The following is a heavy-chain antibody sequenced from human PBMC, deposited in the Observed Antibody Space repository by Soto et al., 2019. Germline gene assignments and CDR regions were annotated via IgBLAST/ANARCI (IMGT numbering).Heavy chain of an antibody. CDR3: ARGGPPEGWAFDI. CDR1: GYTFTSYA. V-gene: IGHV1-3*01. J-gene: IGHJ3*02. CDR2: INAGNGNT. D-gene: IGHD2-15*01. Sequence: QVQLVQSGAEVKKPGASVKVSCKASGYTFTSYAMHWVRQAPGQRLEWMGWINAGNGNTKYSQKLQGRVTITRDTSASTAYMELSSLRSEDTAVYYRARGGPPEGWAFDIWGQGTMVTVSS.